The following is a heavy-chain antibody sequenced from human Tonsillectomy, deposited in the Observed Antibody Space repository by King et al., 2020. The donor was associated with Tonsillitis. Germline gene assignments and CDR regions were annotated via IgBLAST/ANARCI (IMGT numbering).Heavy chain of an antibody. CDR1: GFTFSSFA. V-gene: IGHV3-64*01. J-gene: IGHJ6*02. CDR3: ARGGMDV. CDR2: ISSNGDNT. Sequence: VQLVESGGGSVQPGGSLKLSCAASGFTFSSFAMHWVRQAPGKGLESVSSISSNGDNTYYANSVKGRFTISRDNSKNMLFLEMGSLRPEEMAVYCCARGGMDVWGQGTTVSVSS.